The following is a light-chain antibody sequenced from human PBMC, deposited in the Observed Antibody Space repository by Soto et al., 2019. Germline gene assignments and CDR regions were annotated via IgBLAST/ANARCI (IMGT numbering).Light chain of an antibody. CDR2: KAC. V-gene: IGKV1-5*03. CDR1: QSISSW. J-gene: IGKJ2*01. Sequence: DIQMTQSPSTLSASVGDRVTITCRASQSISSWLAWYQQKPGKAPKLLIYKACSLESGVPSRFSGSGSGTEFTRTISSLQPDDFATYYCQQYNSYSYTFGQGTKLEIK. CDR3: QQYNSYSYT.